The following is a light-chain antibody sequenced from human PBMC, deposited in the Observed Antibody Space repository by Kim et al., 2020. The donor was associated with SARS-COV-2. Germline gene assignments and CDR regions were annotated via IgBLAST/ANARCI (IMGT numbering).Light chain of an antibody. CDR1: SSDVGGYNY. Sequence: GQSVNISCTGTSSDVGGYNYVSWYQQHPGKAPKLMIYDVSKRPSGVPDRFSGSKSGNTASLTISGLQAEDEADYYCCSYAGSYPWVFGGGTQLTVL. J-gene: IGLJ3*02. CDR2: DVS. CDR3: CSYAGSYPWV. V-gene: IGLV2-11*01.